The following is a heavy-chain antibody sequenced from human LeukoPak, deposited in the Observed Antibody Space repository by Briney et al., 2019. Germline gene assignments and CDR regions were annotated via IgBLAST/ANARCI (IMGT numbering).Heavy chain of an antibody. CDR3: ARDKVVGATYFDY. Sequence: GGSLRLSCAASGFTFSSYWMGWVRQAPGKGLEWVANIKQDGSEKYYVDSVKGRFTISRDNAKNSLYLEMNSLRAEDTAVYYCARDKVVGATYFDYWGQGILVTVSS. CDR1: GFTFSSYW. V-gene: IGHV3-7*01. D-gene: IGHD1-26*01. CDR2: IKQDGSEK. J-gene: IGHJ4*02.